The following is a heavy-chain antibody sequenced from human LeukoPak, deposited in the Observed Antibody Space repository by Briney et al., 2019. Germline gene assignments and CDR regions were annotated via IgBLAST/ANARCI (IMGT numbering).Heavy chain of an antibody. CDR1: GGSISSYY. CDR3: VRYGSGSYYNPTYYFDY. V-gene: IGHV4-59*01. J-gene: IGHJ4*02. Sequence: PSETLSLTCTVSGGSISSYYWSWIRQPPGKGLEWIGYIYYSGSTNYNPSLKSRVTISVDTSKNQFSLKLSSVTAADTAVYYCVRYGSGSYYNPTYYFDYWGQGTLVTVSS. D-gene: IGHD3-10*01. CDR2: IYYSGST.